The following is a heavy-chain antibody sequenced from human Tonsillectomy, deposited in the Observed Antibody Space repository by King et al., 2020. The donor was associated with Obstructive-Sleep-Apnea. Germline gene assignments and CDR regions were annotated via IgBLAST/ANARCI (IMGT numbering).Heavy chain of an antibody. CDR2: RWDDGSKK. V-gene: IGHV3-33*01. D-gene: IGHD1-26*01. CDR3: ARDLGESSLSGSLDY. J-gene: IGHJ4*02. Sequence: VQLVESGVGVVRPGRSLRLSCSASGFTFSSYGMHWVRQAPGKGLEWGAVRWDDGSKKYFADSVKGRLRITRDNSKNTLYLQMTSLRAEDTAVYYCARDLGESSLSGSLDYWGQGTLVTVSS. CDR1: GFTFSSYG.